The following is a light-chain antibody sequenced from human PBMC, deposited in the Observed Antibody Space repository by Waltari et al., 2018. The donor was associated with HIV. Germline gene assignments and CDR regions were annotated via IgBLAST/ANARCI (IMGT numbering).Light chain of an antibody. Sequence: QSVLTQPPSVSGAPGQRVTISCTGSSSNIGAGYDVHWYQQVPGTAPKLLIYGNNNRPSGVPDRCAASQSGASPSLAITGLQAEDEADYYCQSYDSSLTGSVVGGGTKLTVL. CDR1: SSNIGAGYD. V-gene: IGLV1-40*01. J-gene: IGLJ2*01. CDR2: GNN. CDR3: QSYDSSLTGSV.